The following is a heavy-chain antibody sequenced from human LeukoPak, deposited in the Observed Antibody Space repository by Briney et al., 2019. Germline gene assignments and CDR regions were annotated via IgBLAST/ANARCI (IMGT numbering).Heavy chain of an antibody. J-gene: IGHJ4*02. CDR3: SCTNSSGFDY. CDR1: GFTFSTYS. CDR2: ISYETSNK. D-gene: IGHD6-19*01. Sequence: PGGSLRLSCAASGFTFSTYSINWVRQAPGKGLQWVAVISYETSNKYYADSVKGRFTISRDNSKNTLYLQMNSLRAEDTAVYYCSCTNSSGFDYWGQGTLVTVSS. V-gene: IGHV3-30*04.